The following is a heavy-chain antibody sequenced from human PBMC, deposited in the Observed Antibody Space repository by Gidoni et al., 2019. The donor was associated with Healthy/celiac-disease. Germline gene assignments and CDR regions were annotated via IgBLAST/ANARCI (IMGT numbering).Heavy chain of an antibody. J-gene: IGHJ6*02. CDR3: ARAPDYGDYVDYYGMDV. D-gene: IGHD4-17*01. CDR2: IIPIFGTA. V-gene: IGHV1-69*01. Sequence: QVQLVQSGAEVKKPGSSVKVSCKASGGTFSSYAISWVRQAPGQGLEWMGGIIPIFGTANYAQKFQGRVTITADESTSTAYMELSSLRSEDTAVYYCARAPDYGDYVDYYGMDVWGQGTTVTVSS. CDR1: GGTFSSYA.